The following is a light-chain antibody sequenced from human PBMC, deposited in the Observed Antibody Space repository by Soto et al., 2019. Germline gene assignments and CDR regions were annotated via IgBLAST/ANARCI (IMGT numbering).Light chain of an antibody. CDR2: DTS. CDR3: QRYNNWPLT. J-gene: IGKJ4*01. Sequence: EIVLTQSPGTLSLSPGERATLSCMASQSVGSTSLAWYQHKPGQTPRLLIYDTSTRATGVPARFSGSRSGTEFTLTINSLQSEDFAVYYCQRYNNWPLTFGGGTKVDIK. V-gene: IGKV3-15*01. CDR1: QSVGST.